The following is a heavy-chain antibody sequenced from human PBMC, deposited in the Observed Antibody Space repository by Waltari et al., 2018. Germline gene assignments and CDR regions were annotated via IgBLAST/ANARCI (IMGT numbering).Heavy chain of an antibody. J-gene: IGHJ5*02. CDR3: ARVPPHIVVVPAASDWFDP. Sequence: QVQLVQSGAEVKKPGASVKVSCKASGYTFTSYDINWVRQATGQGLEWMGWMNPNSGNTGYATTFQGRVTMTRNTSISTAYMELSSLRSEDTAVYYCARVPPHIVVVPAASDWFDPWGQGTLVTVSS. CDR2: MNPNSGNT. V-gene: IGHV1-8*01. D-gene: IGHD2-2*01. CDR1: GYTFTSYD.